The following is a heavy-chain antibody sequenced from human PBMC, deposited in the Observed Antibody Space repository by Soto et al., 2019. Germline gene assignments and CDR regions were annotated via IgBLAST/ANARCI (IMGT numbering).Heavy chain of an antibody. CDR1: GYTFTGYY. CDR2: INPNSGGT. V-gene: IGHV1-2*02. CDR3: ASPYYYDSSGPDGMDV. Sequence: ASVKVSCKASGYTFTGYYMHWVRQAPGQGLEWMGWINPNSGGTNYAQKFQGRITMTRDTSISTAYMELSRLRSDDTAVYYCASPYYYDSSGPDGMDVWGQGTTVTVSS. D-gene: IGHD3-22*01. J-gene: IGHJ6*02.